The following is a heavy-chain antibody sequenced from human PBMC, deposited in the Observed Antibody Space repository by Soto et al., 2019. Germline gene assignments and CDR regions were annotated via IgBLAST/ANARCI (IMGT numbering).Heavy chain of an antibody. CDR3: ARDRDSSYFPSPYYFDS. CDR2: ISYDGSKT. Sequence: VQLVESGGGVVQPGRSLRLSCAASAFTFRSYTMHWVRQAPGKGLEWVATISYDGSKTNYADSVRGRFTISRDNSKSTLFLQMDSLRPEDTAVYSCARDRDSSYFPSPYYFDSWGQGTLVTVSS. D-gene: IGHD4-4*01. J-gene: IGHJ4*02. V-gene: IGHV3-30*04. CDR1: AFTFRSYT.